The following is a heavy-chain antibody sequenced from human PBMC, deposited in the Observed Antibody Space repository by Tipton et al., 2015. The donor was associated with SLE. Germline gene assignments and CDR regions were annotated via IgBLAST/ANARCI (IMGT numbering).Heavy chain of an antibody. D-gene: IGHD3-10*01. V-gene: IGHV3-30*02. CDR3: AKSITMVHYFDY. CDR2: IRYDGSNK. CDR1: GFTFSSSG. Sequence: GSLRLSCAASGFTFSSSGMHWVRQAPGKGLEWVAFIRYDGSNKYYADSVKGRFTISRDNSKNTLYLQMNRLRAEDTAVYYCAKSITMVHYFDYWGQRTLVTVSS. J-gene: IGHJ4*02.